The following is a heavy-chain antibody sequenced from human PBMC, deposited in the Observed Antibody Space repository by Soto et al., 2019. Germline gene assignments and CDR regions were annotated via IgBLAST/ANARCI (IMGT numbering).Heavy chain of an antibody. V-gene: IGHV3-66*01. D-gene: IGHD7-27*01. J-gene: IGHJ4*01. Sequence: GGSLRLSCAGSGFSVSSYYMSWVRQAPGKGLECVSVIFAGGTTYYTDSVRGRFTISRDNSKNTLYLQMNSLRADDTAVYYCAKDLHNWGFDYWGQGTLVTVSS. CDR1: GFSVSSYY. CDR3: AKDLHNWGFDY. CDR2: IFAGGTT.